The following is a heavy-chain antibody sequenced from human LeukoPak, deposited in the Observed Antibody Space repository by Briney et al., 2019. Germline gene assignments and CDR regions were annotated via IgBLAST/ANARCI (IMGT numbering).Heavy chain of an antibody. J-gene: IGHJ4*02. CDR2: IYWNDDK. Sequence: SGPTLVKPTQTLTLTCTFSGFLLSTSGVGVGWIRQPPGKALEWLALIYWNDDKRYSPSLKSRLTITKDTSKNQVVLTMTNMDPVDTATYYCAHISVSATVRGVIIDTYFDYWGQGTLVTVSS. V-gene: IGHV2-5*01. CDR1: GFLLSTSGVG. D-gene: IGHD3-10*01. CDR3: AHISVSATVRGVIIDTYFDY.